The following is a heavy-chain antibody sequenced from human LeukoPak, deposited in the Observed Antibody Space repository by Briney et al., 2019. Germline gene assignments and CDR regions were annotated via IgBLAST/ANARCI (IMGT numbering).Heavy chain of an antibody. J-gene: IGHJ6*03. CDR1: GFIFSDYY. Sequence: GGSLRLSCADSGFIFSDYYMSWIRQAPGKGLEWVSTIKGTGLTTYYADSVKGRFTISRDNAKNSLFLQMSSLRADDTAIYYCARAGELRYMDVWGKGTAVTVSS. V-gene: IGHV3-11*04. D-gene: IGHD3-16*01. CDR2: IKGTGLTT. CDR3: ARAGELRYMDV.